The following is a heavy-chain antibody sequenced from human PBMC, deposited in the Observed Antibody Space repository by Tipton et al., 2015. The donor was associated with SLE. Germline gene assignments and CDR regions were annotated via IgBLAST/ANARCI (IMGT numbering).Heavy chain of an antibody. V-gene: IGHV4-4*02. Sequence: TLSLTCAVSGGSISISNWWSWVRQPPGKGLEWIGEIYHSGSTNYNPSLKSRVTISVDTSKNQFSLKLSSLTAADTAVYYCAREDIVVVPAALRHNWFDPWGQGTLVTVSS. CDR3: AREDIVVVPAALRHNWFDP. CDR1: GGSISISNW. J-gene: IGHJ5*02. D-gene: IGHD2-2*01. CDR2: IYHSGST.